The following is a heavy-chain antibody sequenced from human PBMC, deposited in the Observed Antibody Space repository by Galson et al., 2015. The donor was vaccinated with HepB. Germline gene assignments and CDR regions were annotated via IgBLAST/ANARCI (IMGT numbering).Heavy chain of an antibody. V-gene: IGHV5-51*01. J-gene: IGHJ3*02. CDR3: ATAEYYYSSSGYYDAFDI. CDR2: LYPGDSDT. CDR1: GYSFTSYW. D-gene: IGHD3-22*01. Sequence: QSGAEVKKPGESLKISCKGSGYSFTSYWIGWVRQMPGKGLEWMGILYPGDSDTRYSPAFQGQVTISADKSISTAYLQWSSLKASDTAMYYYATAEYYYSSSGYYDAFDIWGQGTLVTVSS.